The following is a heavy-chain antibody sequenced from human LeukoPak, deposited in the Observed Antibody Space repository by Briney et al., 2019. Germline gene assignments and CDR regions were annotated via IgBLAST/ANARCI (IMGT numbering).Heavy chain of an antibody. CDR2: ISYDGSNK. J-gene: IGHJ4*02. CDR3: ALRGGLEY. D-gene: IGHD4-23*01. CDR1: GFTFSSYG. V-gene: IGHV3-30*03. Sequence: GGSLRLSCAASGFTFSSYGMHWVRQAPGKGLEWVAVISYDGSNKYYADSVKGRFTISRDNSKNTLYLQMNSLRAEDTAVYYCALRGGLEYWGQGTLVTVFS.